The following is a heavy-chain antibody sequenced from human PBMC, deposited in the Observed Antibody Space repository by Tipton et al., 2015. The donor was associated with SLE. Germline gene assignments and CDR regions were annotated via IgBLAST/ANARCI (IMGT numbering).Heavy chain of an antibody. J-gene: IGHJ3*02. CDR3: AKDRRAAAPDAFDI. V-gene: IGHV3-30-3*01. D-gene: IGHD6-13*01. CDR1: GFTFSSYA. CDR2: ISYDGSNK. Sequence: SLRLSCAASGFTFSSYAMHWVRQAPGKGLEWVAVISYDGSNKYYADSVKGRFTISRDNSKNTLYLQMNSLRAEDTAVYYCAKDRRAAAPDAFDIWGQGTMVTVSS.